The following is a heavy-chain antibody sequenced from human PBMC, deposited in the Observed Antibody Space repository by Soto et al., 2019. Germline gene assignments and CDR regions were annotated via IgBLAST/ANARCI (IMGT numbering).Heavy chain of an antibody. CDR3: ARDGIPHWPRYDFGH. V-gene: IGHV1-46*01. J-gene: IGHJ4*02. D-gene: IGHD1-1*01. CDR1: GYTFTNYR. Sequence: QVQLVQSGAEVKKPGASVRISCKASGYTFTNYRLHWLRQVPGQRLEWMGTINPSSGSTSFAQRYKETVAMTRDTITNTDYMDLSSLTSDDRALYYCARDGIPHWPRYDFGHWGQGTLLSVSS. CDR2: INPSSGST.